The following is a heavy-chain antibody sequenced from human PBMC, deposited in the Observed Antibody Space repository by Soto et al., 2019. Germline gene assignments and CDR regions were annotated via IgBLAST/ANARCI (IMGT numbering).Heavy chain of an antibody. CDR2: IYYSGST. CDR3: ARLLAWNYFDY. J-gene: IGHJ4*02. D-gene: IGHD1-1*01. Sequence: QLQLQESGPGLVKPSETLSLTCTVSGGSISSSSYYWGWIRQPPGKGLEWIGSIYYSGSTYYNPSLKSRVTISVDTSKNQFSLKLSSVTAADTAVYYCARLLAWNYFDYWGQGTLVTVSS. V-gene: IGHV4-39*01. CDR1: GGSISSSSYY.